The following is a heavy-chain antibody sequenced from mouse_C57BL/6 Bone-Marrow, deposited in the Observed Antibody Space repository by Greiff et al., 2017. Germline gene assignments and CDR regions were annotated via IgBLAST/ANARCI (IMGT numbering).Heavy chain of an antibody. D-gene: IGHD3-2*02. J-gene: IGHJ3*01. V-gene: IGHV1-69*01. Sequence: QVHVKQPGAELVMPGASVKLSCKASGYTFTSYWMHWVKQRPGQGLEWIGEIDPSDSYTNYNQKFKGKSTLTVDKSSSTAYMQLSSLTSEDSAVYYCARLGEDSSGPFAYWGQGTLVTVSA. CDR3: ARLGEDSSGPFAY. CDR1: GYTFTSYW. CDR2: IDPSDSYT.